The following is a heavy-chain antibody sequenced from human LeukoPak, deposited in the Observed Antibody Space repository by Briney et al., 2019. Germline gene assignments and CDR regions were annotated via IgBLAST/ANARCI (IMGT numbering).Heavy chain of an antibody. V-gene: IGHV1-46*01. CDR1: GYTFTSYY. D-gene: IGHD3-10*01. CDR2: INPSGGST. J-gene: IGHJ6*02. CDR3: ARGGRITMVRGVPTYYYYGMDV. Sequence: GASVKVSCKASGYTFTSYYMHWVRQAPGQGLEWMEIINPSGGSTSYAQKFQGRVTMTRDTSTSTVYMELSSLRSEDTAVYYCARGGRITMVRGVPTYYYYGMDVWGQGTTVTVSS.